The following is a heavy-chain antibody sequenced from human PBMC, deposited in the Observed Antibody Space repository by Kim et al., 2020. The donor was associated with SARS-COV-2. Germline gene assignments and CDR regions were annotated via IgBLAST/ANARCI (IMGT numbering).Heavy chain of an antibody. Sequence: GGSLRLSCAASGFTFSSYGMHWVRQAPGKGLEWVAVIWYDGSNKYYADSVKGRFTISRDNSKNTLYLQMNSLRAEDTAVYYCAKSTYYYGSETLYYFDYCGQGTLVTVSS. V-gene: IGHV3-33*06. J-gene: IGHJ4*02. CDR2: IWYDGSNK. CDR1: GFTFSSYG. CDR3: AKSTYYYGSETLYYFDY. D-gene: IGHD3-10*01.